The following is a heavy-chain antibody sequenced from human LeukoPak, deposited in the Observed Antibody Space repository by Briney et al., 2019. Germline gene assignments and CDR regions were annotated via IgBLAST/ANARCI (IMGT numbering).Heavy chain of an antibody. J-gene: IGHJ4*02. V-gene: IGHV3-21*01. Sequence: GGSLRLSCAASGFTVSSNYMSWVRQAPGKGLEWVSSISSSSSYIYYADSVKGRFTISRDNAKNSLYLQMNSLRAEDTAVYYCARERGHFDYWGQGTLVTVSS. CDR3: ARERGHFDY. CDR1: GFTVSSNY. CDR2: ISSSSSYI.